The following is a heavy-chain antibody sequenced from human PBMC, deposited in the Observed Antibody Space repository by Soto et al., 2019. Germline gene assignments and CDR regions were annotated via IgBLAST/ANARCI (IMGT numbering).Heavy chain of an antibody. CDR2: ISSSSSTI. D-gene: IGHD3-22*01. CDR3: ARDGEEVGYYYDSSGPLPTIYYYYGMDV. Sequence: GGSLRFSCAASGFTFSSYSMNWVRQAPGKGLEWVSYISSSSSTIYYADSVKGRFTISRDNAKNSLYLQMNSLRDEDTAVYYCARDGEEVGYYYDSSGPLPTIYYYYGMDVWGQGTTVTVSS. J-gene: IGHJ6*02. V-gene: IGHV3-48*02. CDR1: GFTFSSYS.